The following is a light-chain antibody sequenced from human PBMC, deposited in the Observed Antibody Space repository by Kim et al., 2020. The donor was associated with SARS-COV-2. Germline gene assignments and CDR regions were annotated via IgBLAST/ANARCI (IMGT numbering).Light chain of an antibody. J-gene: IGKJ5*01. Sequence: IQLTQSPSTLSASVGDRVTITCRASQSIGGWLAWYQQKPGKAPKLLIYDASSVESGVPSRFSGSGSGTEFTLNISSLQPDDSATYYCQHHSTYPITFGQGTRLEI. CDR3: QHHSTYPIT. V-gene: IGKV1-5*01. CDR2: DAS. CDR1: QSIGGW.